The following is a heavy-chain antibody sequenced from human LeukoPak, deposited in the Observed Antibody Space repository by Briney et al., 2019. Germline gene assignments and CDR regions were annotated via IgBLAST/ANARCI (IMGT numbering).Heavy chain of an antibody. D-gene: IGHD4-17*01. CDR2: ISSSSSYI. J-gene: IGHJ3*01. CDR3: ARGLGLGDYIYRNWFDP. Sequence: PGGSLRLSCAGSGFTFSSYSMNWVRQAPGKGLEWVSSISSSSSYIYYADSVKGRFTISRDNAKNSLYLQMNSLRAEDTAVYYCARGLGLGDYIYRNWFDPWGQGTMVTVSS. CDR1: GFTFSSYS. V-gene: IGHV3-21*01.